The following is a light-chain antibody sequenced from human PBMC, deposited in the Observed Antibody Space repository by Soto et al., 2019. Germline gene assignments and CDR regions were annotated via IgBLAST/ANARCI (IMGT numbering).Light chain of an antibody. CDR1: QSISSW. CDR2: DAS. CDR3: QQYNSYST. V-gene: IGKV1-5*01. Sequence: DIQMTQSPSTLTASVGDRVTITCRASQSISSWLAWCQQKPGKAPKPLIYDASSLESGVPSRFGGSGSGTEFTLTIISLQPDDFATYYCQQYNSYSTFGQGTKGDI. J-gene: IGKJ1*01.